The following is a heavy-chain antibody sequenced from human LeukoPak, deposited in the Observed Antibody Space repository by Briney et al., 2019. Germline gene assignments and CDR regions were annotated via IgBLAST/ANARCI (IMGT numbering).Heavy chain of an antibody. CDR1: GGSISSYY. D-gene: IGHD6-19*01. V-gene: IGHV4-59*01. CDR3: ARISGYSSGWYPSIIDY. J-gene: IGHJ4*02. Sequence: SETLSLTCTVSGGSISSYYWSWIRQPPGKGLEWIGYIYYSGSTNYNPSLKSRVTISVDTSKNQFSLQLSSVTAADTAVYYCARISGYSSGWYPSIIDYWGQGTLVTVSS. CDR2: IYYSGST.